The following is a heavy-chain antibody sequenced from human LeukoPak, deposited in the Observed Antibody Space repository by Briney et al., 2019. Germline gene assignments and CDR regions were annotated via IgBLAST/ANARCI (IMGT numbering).Heavy chain of an antibody. CDR1: GFTFSSYA. D-gene: IGHD2-2*01. Sequence: PGGSLRLSCAASGFTFSSYAMSWVRQAPGKGPERVSAISGSGGSTYYADSVKGRFTISRDNSKNTLYLQMNSLRAEDTAVYYCAKGVVPAAISNYYYYMDVWGKGTTVTVSS. V-gene: IGHV3-23*01. CDR3: AKGVVPAAISNYYYYMDV. CDR2: ISGSGGST. J-gene: IGHJ6*03.